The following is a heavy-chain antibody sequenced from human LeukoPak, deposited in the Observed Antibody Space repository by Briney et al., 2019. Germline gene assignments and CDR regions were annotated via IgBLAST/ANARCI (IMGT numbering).Heavy chain of an antibody. CDR3: ARDQGSSWFDY. V-gene: IGHV3-74*01. J-gene: IGHJ4*02. CDR2: INSDGSST. Sequence: PRGSLRLSCAASGFTFSSYWMHWVRQAPGKGLVWVSRINSDGSSTSYADSVKGRFTISRDNAKNTLYLQMNSLRAEDAAVYYCARDQGSSWFDYWGQGTLVTVSS. D-gene: IGHD6-13*01. CDR1: GFTFSSYW.